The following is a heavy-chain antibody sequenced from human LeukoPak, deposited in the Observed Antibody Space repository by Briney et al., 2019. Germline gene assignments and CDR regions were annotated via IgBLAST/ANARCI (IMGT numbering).Heavy chain of an antibody. CDR3: ARHGRYGDYVKY. V-gene: IGHV4-59*08. Sequence: SETLSLTCTVSGGSISSYYWSWIRQPPGKGLEWIGKIYYSGGTNHNPSLKSRVTISIDTSKNQFSLKVSSVTAADTAVYYCARHGRYGDYVKYWGQGTLVTVSS. CDR1: GGSISSYY. CDR2: IYYSGGT. D-gene: IGHD4-17*01. J-gene: IGHJ4*02.